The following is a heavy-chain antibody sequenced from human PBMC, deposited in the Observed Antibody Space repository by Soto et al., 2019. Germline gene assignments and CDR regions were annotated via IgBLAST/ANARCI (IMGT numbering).Heavy chain of an antibody. D-gene: IGHD3-9*01. CDR1: GYTFISYG. CDR2: INAYNGNT. J-gene: IGHJ5*02. CDR3: ARDLDDILTGPNFDP. Sequence: GASVKVSCKASGYTFISYGIHWVRQAPGQRLEWMGWINAYNGNTKYSQKFQDRVTFTRDTSASTAYMELSSLTSGDAAVYYCARDLDDILTGPNFDPWGQGTLVTVSS. V-gene: IGHV1-3*01.